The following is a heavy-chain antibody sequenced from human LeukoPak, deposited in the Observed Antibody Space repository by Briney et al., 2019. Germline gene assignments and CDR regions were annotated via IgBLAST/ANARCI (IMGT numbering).Heavy chain of an antibody. CDR3: AKENFGLDY. CDR2: IPYDGSNK. D-gene: IGHD3-10*01. CDR1: GFTFSSHG. J-gene: IGHJ4*02. V-gene: IGHV3-30*02. Sequence: SGGSLRLSCAASGFTFSSHGMHWVRQAPCKGLEWVSFIPYDGSNKYYADSVKGRFTISRDNSKNTLYLQMNSLRAEDTAVYYCAKENFGLDYWGQGTLVTVSS.